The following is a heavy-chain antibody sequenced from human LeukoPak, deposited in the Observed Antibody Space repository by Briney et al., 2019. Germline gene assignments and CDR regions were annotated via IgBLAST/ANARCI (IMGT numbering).Heavy chain of an antibody. V-gene: IGHV1-69*01. CDR1: GGTFSSYA. CDR2: IVLIFGTA. Sequence: SVKVSCKASGGTFSSYAISWVRQAPGQGLEWMGGIVLIFGTANYAQKFQGRVTITADESTSTAYMELSSLRSEDTAVYYCARDGDSSGYYGGSWFDPWGQGTLVTVSS. D-gene: IGHD3-22*01. CDR3: ARDGDSSGYYGGSWFDP. J-gene: IGHJ5*02.